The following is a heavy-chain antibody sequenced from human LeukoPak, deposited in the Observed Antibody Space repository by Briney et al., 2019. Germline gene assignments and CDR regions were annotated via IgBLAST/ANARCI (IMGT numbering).Heavy chain of an antibody. Sequence: PSQTLSLTCTVSGGSISSGGFYWSWIRQPPGKGLEWIGYIYHSGSTYYNPSLKSRVTISVDRSKNQFSLKLSSVTAADTAVYYCARERVLEWLFRDAFDIWGQGTMVTVSS. CDR1: GGSISSGGFY. CDR2: IYHSGST. CDR3: ARERVLEWLFRDAFDI. D-gene: IGHD3-3*01. V-gene: IGHV4-30-2*01. J-gene: IGHJ3*02.